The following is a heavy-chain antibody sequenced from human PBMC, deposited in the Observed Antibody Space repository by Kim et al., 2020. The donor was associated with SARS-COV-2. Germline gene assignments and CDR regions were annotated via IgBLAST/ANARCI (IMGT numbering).Heavy chain of an antibody. D-gene: IGHD3-22*01. CDR1: DGAFSGYY. CDR2: IQHTGRA. J-gene: IGHJ4*02. CDR3: ARLTYDGSGYYCRPNYYFDY. Sequence: SETLSLTCAVYDGAFSGYYWTWIRQPPGRGLEWIGEIQHTGRANYNPSLKGRVAISIDTSKHQISLRLNSVTAADTAVYFCARLTYDGSGYYCRPNYYFDYWGEGTQVTVSA. V-gene: IGHV4-34*01.